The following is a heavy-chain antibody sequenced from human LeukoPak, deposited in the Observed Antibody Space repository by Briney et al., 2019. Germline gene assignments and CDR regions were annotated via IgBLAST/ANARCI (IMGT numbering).Heavy chain of an antibody. V-gene: IGHV4-39*01. J-gene: IGHJ4*02. D-gene: IGHD6-13*01. CDR2: IYYSGTT. CDR1: GGSISGSSYY. CDR3: ARHGGYRIAAASTKY. Sequence: SETLSLTCTVSGGSISGSSYYWGWIRQPPGKGLEWIGSIYYSGTTYYNPSLKGRVTISVDTSKNQFSLKLSSVTAADTAVYYCARHGGYRIAAASTKYWGQGTLVTVSS.